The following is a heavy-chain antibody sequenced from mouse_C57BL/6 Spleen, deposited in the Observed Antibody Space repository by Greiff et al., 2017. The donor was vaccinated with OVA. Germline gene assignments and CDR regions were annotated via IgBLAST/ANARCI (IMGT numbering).Heavy chain of an antibody. CDR1: GFTFSDYG. V-gene: IGHV5-17*01. CDR2: ISSGSSTI. Sequence: EVHLVESGGGLVKPGGSLKLSCAASGFTFSDYGMHWVRQAPEKGLEWVAYISSGSSTIYYADTVKGRFTISRDNAKNTLFLQMTSLRSEDTAMYYCARKSYYYGSSPFAYWGQGTLVTVSA. CDR3: ARKSYYYGSSPFAY. D-gene: IGHD1-1*01. J-gene: IGHJ3*01.